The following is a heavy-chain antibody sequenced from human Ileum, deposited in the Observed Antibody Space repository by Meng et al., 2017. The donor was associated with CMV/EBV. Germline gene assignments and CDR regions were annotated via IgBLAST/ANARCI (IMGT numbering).Heavy chain of an antibody. CDR3: ARAAYTHGLDY. Sequence: VAGFNFSDHYMDWVRQAPGKGLEWVGRSRNKAGSYITEYAASVKGRFTISRDDSKNSLYLHMNSLKTEDTAVYYCARAAYTHGLDYWGQGTLVTVSS. CDR2: SRNKAGSYIT. CDR1: GFNFSDHY. V-gene: IGHV3-72*01. D-gene: IGHD2-15*01. J-gene: IGHJ4*02.